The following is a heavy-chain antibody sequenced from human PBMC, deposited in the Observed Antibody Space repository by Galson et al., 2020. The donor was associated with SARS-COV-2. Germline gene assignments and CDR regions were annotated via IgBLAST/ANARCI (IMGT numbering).Heavy chain of an antibody. J-gene: IGHJ3*02. Sequence: GGSLRLSCAASGFTFSSYAMHWVRQAPGKGLEWVAVISYDGSNKYYADSVKGRFTISRDNSKNTLYLQMNSLRAEDTAVYYCARVLGAAAGEGDDAFDIWGQGTMVTVSS. CDR2: ISYDGSNK. D-gene: IGHD6-13*01. V-gene: IGHV3-30*04. CDR3: ARVLGAAAGEGDDAFDI. CDR1: GFTFSSYA.